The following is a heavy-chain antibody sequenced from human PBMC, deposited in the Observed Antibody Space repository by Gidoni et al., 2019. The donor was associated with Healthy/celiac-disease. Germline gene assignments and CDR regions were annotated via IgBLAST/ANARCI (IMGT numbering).Heavy chain of an antibody. J-gene: IGHJ4*02. CDR3: ARAAEGSFDY. CDR1: GFTFSSYG. Sequence: QVQLVESGGGVVQPGRSLRLPWAAAGFTFSSYGMHWVRQAPGKGLEWVAVIWYDGSNKYYADSVKGRFTISRDNSKNTLYLQMNSLRAEDTAVYYCARAAEGSFDYWGQGTLVTVSS. D-gene: IGHD3-10*01. V-gene: IGHV3-33*01. CDR2: IWYDGSNK.